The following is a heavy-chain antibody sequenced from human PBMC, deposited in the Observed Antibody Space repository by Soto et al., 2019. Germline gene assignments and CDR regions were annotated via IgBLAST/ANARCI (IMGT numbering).Heavy chain of an antibody. CDR3: ARVSATGTRWFDP. CDR2: ISHRGTA. CDR1: GGSISSGAY. Sequence: LSLTCTVSGGSISSGAYWGWIRQHPGKGLEWIGYISHRGTAYYTPSLKSRVSLSVDPSKSQFSLNVTSLTAADTAVYYCARVSATGTRWFDPWGPGTLVTVSS. D-gene: IGHD6-13*01. V-gene: IGHV4-31*03. J-gene: IGHJ5*02.